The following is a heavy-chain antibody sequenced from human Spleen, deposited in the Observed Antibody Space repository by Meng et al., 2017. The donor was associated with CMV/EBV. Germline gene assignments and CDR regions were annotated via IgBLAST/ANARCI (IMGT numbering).Heavy chain of an antibody. CDR1: GSVSANSAA. V-gene: IGHV6-1*01. D-gene: IGHD6-19*01. Sequence: GSVSANSAAWNWIRQSPSRGLEWLGRTYYRSKWYYDYAVSVKSRITINPDTSKNQFSLHLNSVTPDDTAVYYCARDRSRGWYSYFDLWGRGTLVTVSS. CDR2: TYYRSKWYY. CDR3: ARDRSRGWYSYFDL. J-gene: IGHJ2*01.